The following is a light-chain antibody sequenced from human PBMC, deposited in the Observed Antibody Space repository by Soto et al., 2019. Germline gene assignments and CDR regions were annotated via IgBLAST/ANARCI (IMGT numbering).Light chain of an antibody. CDR1: QSITSSY. Sequence: EIVLTQSPGTPSLSPGERATLSCRASQSITSSYLAWYQQKPGQAPRLLISGTITRATGIPDRFSGSGSGTDFTLTISRLEPEDFAVYYCQQYGSPVWTFGQGTKVEIK. CDR2: GTI. V-gene: IGKV3-20*01. J-gene: IGKJ1*01. CDR3: QQYGSPVWT.